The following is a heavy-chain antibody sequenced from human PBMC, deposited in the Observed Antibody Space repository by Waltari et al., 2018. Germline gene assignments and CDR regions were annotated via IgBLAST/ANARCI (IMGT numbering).Heavy chain of an antibody. CDR2: INPKNGDT. Sequence: LVQSGAEVKKPGASVKVSCKASGYTFPGYAILWVRQAPGKGLEWMGRINPKNGDTPYAQKFQGRVAMTTDTSTNTAFMELHSLRSDDTAVYYCLRDSSGSHFDYWGQGTLVTVSS. J-gene: IGHJ4*02. CDR3: LRDSSGSHFDY. V-gene: IGHV1-2*06. CDR1: GYTFPGYA. D-gene: IGHD3-22*01.